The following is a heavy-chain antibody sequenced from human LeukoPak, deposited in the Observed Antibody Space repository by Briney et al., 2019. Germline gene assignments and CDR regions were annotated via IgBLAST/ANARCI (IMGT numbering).Heavy chain of an antibody. J-gene: IGHJ4*02. CDR1: GYSFTTYW. CDR3: AKLRWPEGGRSSFDF. V-gene: IGHV5-51*01. Sequence: GESLKISCKGSGYSFTTYWIGWVRQMPGKGLEWMGIIYPSDSDTKYSPSFQGQVTISADKSINTAYLQWASLKASDTAMYYCAKLRWPEGGRSSFDFWGQGTLVTVSS. CDR2: IYPSDSDT. D-gene: IGHD4-23*01.